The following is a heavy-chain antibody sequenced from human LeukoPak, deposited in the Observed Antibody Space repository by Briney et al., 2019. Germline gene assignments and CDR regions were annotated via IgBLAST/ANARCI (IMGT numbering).Heavy chain of an antibody. CDR3: AREDSNSENF. Sequence: ASVKVSCKASGYSFTSYGLTWVRQTPGQGLEWMGRIAAYNGATNYAQIFQGRVSMTTDTSTNTGYMELRSLTPDDTAVFYGAREDSNSENFWGQGTLVTVSS. D-gene: IGHD2/OR15-2a*01. CDR2: IAAYNGAT. V-gene: IGHV1-18*01. J-gene: IGHJ4*02. CDR1: GYSFTSYG.